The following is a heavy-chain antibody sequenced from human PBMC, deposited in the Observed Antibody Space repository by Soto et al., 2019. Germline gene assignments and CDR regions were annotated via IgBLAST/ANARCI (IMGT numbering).Heavy chain of an antibody. J-gene: IGHJ5*02. Sequence: PGESLKLSCKGSGYSFTSYWISWVRQMPGKGLEWMGRIDPSDSYTNYSPSFQGHVTISADKSISTAYLQWSSLKASDTAMYYCARHEYSSSYNWFDPWGQGTLVTSPQ. V-gene: IGHV5-10-1*01. CDR1: GYSFTSYW. D-gene: IGHD6-6*01. CDR3: ARHEYSSSYNWFDP. CDR2: IDPSDSYT.